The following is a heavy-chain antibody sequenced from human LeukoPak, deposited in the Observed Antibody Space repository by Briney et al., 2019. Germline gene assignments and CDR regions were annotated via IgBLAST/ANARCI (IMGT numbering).Heavy chain of an antibody. V-gene: IGHV3-7*03. Sequence: GGSLRLSCAASGFTFSSYWMNWARQAPGKGLEWVASINHNGNVNYYVDSVKGRFTISRDNAKNSLCLQMSNLRAEDTAVYFCARGGGLDVWGQGATVTVSS. CDR2: INHNGNVN. D-gene: IGHD3-16*01. CDR1: GFTFSSYW. J-gene: IGHJ6*02. CDR3: ARGGGLDV.